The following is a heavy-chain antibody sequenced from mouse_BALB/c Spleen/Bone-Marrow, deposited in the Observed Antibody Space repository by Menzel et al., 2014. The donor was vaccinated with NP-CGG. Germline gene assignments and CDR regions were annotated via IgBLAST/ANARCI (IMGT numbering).Heavy chain of an antibody. D-gene: IGHD2-10*02. J-gene: IGHJ3*01. V-gene: IGHV1-61*01. CDR2: IDPSDSET. Sequence: QVQLQQPGAELVRPGTSVKLSCKAAGYTFTSYWMNWVRQRPGQGLEWIGMIDPSDSETHYNQMFKDKATLTVDKSSSTAYVQLSSLTSEDSAVYHCARGYGNSVAWFAYWGQGSLVTVSA. CDR1: GYTFTSYW. CDR3: ARGYGNSVAWFAY.